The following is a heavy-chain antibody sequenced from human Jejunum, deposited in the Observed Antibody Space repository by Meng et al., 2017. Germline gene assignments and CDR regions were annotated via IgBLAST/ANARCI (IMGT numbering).Heavy chain of an antibody. V-gene: IGHV2-5*02. CDR2: IYWDDDK. CDR3: AHRLGPSGHSWDVGYFDF. D-gene: IGHD6-13*01. Sequence: TLQQLCPTRAKPPQPLPLPCSFSGVSLSTSGVGVGWIRQPPGEALDYLALIYWDDDKRYNPSLKNRLTIAKDTSKNQVVLTMTNVDPVDTATYFCAHRLGPSGHSWDVGYFDFWGQGALVTVSS. J-gene: IGHJ4*02. CDR1: GVSLSTSGVG.